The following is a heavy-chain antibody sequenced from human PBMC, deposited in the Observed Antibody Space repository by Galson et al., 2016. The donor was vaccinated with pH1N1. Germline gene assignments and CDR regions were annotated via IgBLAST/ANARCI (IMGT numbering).Heavy chain of an antibody. J-gene: IGHJ6*02. Sequence: SLRLSCAASGFTFSGSAMRWVRQASGKGLEWVGHIRGKANNYATAYAASVKGRFTFSRDDSNNTAYLQMNNLRPEDTAMYYCTIGRRQDYYYGMDVWGQGTTVTVSS. CDR2: IRGKANNYAT. CDR3: TIGRRQDYYYGMDV. V-gene: IGHV3-73*01. CDR1: GFTFSGSA. D-gene: IGHD2/OR15-2a*01.